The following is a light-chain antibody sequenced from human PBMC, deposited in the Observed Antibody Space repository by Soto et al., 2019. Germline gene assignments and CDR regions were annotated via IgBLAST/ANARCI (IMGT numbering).Light chain of an antibody. CDR1: QSVSSSY. J-gene: IGKJ1*01. Sequence: SVLTQPRCSRSMSPEERATLSCRASQSVSSSYLAWYQQKPGQAPRLLIYGASSRATGIPDRFSGSGSGTDFTLTISRLEPEDFAVYYCPQYGSSPRTFGQGTK. CDR2: GAS. V-gene: IGKV3-20*01. CDR3: PQYGSSPRT.